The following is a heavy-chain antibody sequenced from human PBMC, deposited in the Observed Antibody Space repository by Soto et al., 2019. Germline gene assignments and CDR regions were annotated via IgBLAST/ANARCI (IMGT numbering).Heavy chain of an antibody. D-gene: IGHD6-6*01. CDR2: IYYSGST. CDR1: GGSISSSSYY. Sequence: LSLTCTVSGGSISSSSYYWGWIRQPPGKGLEWIGSIYYSGSTYYNPSLKSRVTISVDTSKNQFSLKLSSVTAADTAVYYCAQTYSSSSPGNWFDPWGQGTLVTVSS. J-gene: IGHJ5*02. V-gene: IGHV4-39*01. CDR3: AQTYSSSSPGNWFDP.